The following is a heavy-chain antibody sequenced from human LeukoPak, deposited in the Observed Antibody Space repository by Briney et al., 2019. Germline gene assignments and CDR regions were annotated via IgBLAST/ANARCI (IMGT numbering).Heavy chain of an antibody. CDR3: ARYTYYYDSSGFRFAFDI. CDR1: GGSISSYY. J-gene: IGHJ3*02. V-gene: IGHV4-59*01. D-gene: IGHD3-22*01. CDR2: IYYSGST. Sequence: SETLSLTCTVSGGSISSYYWSWIRQPPGKGLEWIGYIYYSGSTNYNPSLKSRVTILVDTSKNQFSLKLSSVTAADTAVYYCARYTYYYDSSGFRFAFDIWGQGTMVTVFS.